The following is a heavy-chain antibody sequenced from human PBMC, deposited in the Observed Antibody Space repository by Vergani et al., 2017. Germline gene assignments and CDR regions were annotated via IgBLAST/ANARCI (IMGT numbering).Heavy chain of an antibody. CDR3: ARDYGSGPPQSRRLLYDIGWFDP. CDR1: SFSVSSHY. CDR2: INIGGRT. V-gene: IGHV3-66*02. J-gene: IGHJ5*02. Sequence: LVESGGGLVQPGGSLRLSCAASSFSVSSHYMTWVRQAPGKGLEWVSTINIGGRTSYADSVKGRLTLTRDDSKNTLHLQMNSLSPEDTAVYYCARDYGSGPPQSRRLLYDIGWFDPWGQGTLVTVSS. D-gene: IGHD3-16*01.